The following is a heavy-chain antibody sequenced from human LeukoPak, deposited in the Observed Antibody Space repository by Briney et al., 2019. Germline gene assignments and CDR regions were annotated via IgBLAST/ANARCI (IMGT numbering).Heavy chain of an antibody. CDR2: ISSSSTYI. CDR1: GFTFSSYS. D-gene: IGHD6-19*01. CDR3: ARAYSSGWAGLDY. V-gene: IGHV3-21*01. Sequence: GGSLRLSCAASGFTFSSYSMNWVRQAPGKGLEWVSSISSSSTYIYYADSVKGRFTISRDNAENSLYLQMNSLRAEDTAVYYCARAYSSGWAGLDYWGQGTLVTVSS. J-gene: IGHJ4*02.